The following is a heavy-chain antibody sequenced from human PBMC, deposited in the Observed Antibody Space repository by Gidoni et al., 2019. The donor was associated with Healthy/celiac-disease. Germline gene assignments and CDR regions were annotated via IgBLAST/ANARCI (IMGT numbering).Heavy chain of an antibody. D-gene: IGHD2-15*01. Sequence: QVQLQQWGAGLLKPSETLSLTCAVYGGSFSGYYWSWIRQPPGKGLEWIGEINHSGSTNYNPSLKSRVTISVDTSKNQFSLKLSSVTAADTAVYYCARGGEVVVVVAATGNFDYWGQGTLVTVSS. CDR2: INHSGST. CDR1: GGSFSGYY. V-gene: IGHV4-34*01. J-gene: IGHJ4*02. CDR3: ARGGEVVVVVAATGNFDY.